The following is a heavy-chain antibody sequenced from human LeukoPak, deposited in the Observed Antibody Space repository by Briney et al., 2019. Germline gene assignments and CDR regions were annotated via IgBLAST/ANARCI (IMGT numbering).Heavy chain of an antibody. V-gene: IGHV3-48*03. CDR3: ATYSPYFEN. D-gene: IGHD2-15*01. J-gene: IGHJ4*02. CDR1: EFSVGSNY. Sequence: PGGSLRLSCAASEFSVGSNYMNWVRQAPGKGLEWLSYISHNGSPIYYADSVKGRFSISRDNAKNSLYLQMNSLRAEDTAIYYCATYSPYFENWGQGTLVTVSS. CDR2: ISHNGSPI.